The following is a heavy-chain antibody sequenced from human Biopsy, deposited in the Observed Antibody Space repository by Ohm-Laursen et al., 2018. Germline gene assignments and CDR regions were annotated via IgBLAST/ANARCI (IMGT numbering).Heavy chain of an antibody. CDR3: ARGSSYGYDFDY. V-gene: IGHV4-59*01. CDR2: IYYSGST. Sequence: GTLSLTCTASGGSIGSSFWSWIRQPPGKGLEWIGNIYYSGSTNFNPSLKSRVTISVDTSKNQFSLKLSSVTAADTAVYFCARGSSYGYDFDYWGQGTLVAVSS. CDR1: GGSIGSSF. D-gene: IGHD5-18*01. J-gene: IGHJ4*02.